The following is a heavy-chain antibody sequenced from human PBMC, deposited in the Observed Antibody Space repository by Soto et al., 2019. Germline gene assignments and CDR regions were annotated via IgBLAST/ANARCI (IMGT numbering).Heavy chain of an antibody. J-gene: IGHJ6*02. CDR3: ARVEPVTITMVRGVTYYYGMDV. CDR1: GYTFTGYY. CDR2: INPNSGGT. Sequence: ASVKVSCKASGYTFTGYYMHWVRQAPGQGLEWMGWINPNSGGTNYAQKFQGWVTMTRDTSISTAYMELSRLRSDDTAVYYCARVEPVTITMVRGVTYYYGMDVWGQGTTVTVSS. D-gene: IGHD3-10*01. V-gene: IGHV1-2*04.